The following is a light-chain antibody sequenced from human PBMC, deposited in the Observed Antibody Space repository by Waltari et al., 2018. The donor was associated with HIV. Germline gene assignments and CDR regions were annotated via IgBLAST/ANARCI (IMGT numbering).Light chain of an antibody. CDR2: RNN. J-gene: IGLJ3*02. V-gene: IGLV10-54*01. Sequence: QAGLSQPPSVSKGLRQTATLTCTGNSNNVGYQGAAWLQQHQGHPPKLLSYRNNNRRSGISERLSASGSGNTASLTITGLQPEDEADYYCSAWDSSLSAWVFGGGTKLTVL. CDR3: SAWDSSLSAWV. CDR1: SNNVGYQG.